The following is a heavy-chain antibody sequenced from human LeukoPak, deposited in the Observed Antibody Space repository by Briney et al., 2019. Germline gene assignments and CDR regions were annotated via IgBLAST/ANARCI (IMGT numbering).Heavy chain of an antibody. Sequence: SETLSLTCTVSGGSISSYYWSLIRQPPGKGLEWIGYIYYSGSTNYNPSLKSRVTISVDTSKNQFSLKLSSVTAADTAVYYCARDHDFWSGYFDYWGQGTLVTVSS. CDR2: IYYSGST. J-gene: IGHJ4*02. CDR3: ARDHDFWSGYFDY. V-gene: IGHV4-59*01. CDR1: GGSISSYY. D-gene: IGHD3-3*01.